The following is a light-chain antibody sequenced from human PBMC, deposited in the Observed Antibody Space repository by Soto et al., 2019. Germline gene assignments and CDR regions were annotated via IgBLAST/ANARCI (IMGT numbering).Light chain of an antibody. CDR2: RAS. V-gene: IGKV1-5*03. J-gene: IGKJ2*01. Sequence: DIQMTQSPSTLSASVGDRVTITCRASQNINTWLARYQQKPWKAPKLRIYRASSLDSGAPSRFSVCGSVTEFTLTISSLQPDDFATYYGEQYNSYSMYTFGQGFKLDIK. CDR1: QNINTW. CDR3: EQYNSYSMYT.